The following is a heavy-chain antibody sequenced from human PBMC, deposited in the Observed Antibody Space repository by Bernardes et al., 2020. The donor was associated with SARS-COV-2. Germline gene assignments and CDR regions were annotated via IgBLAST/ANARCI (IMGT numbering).Heavy chain of an antibody. Sequence: SGPAPGKPTQTITLSCTLSGFSLTTSAMCVSWIRQPPGKALEWLALIDWDDDKYYRTSLKTRLTISKDTSKNQVVLTMANTDPVDTATYYCARSYSNYYYFDYWGQGTLVTVSS. CDR3: ARSYSNYYYFDY. CDR1: GFSLTTSAMC. V-gene: IGHV2-70*01. D-gene: IGHD4-4*01. J-gene: IGHJ4*02. CDR2: IDWDDDK.